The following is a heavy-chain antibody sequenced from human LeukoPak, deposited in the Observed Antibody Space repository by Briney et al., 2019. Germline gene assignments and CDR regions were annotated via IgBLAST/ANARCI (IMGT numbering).Heavy chain of an antibody. CDR3: MGTDFDAFDI. Sequence: ASVKVSCKASGGTFSSYAISWVRQAPGQGLEWMGWISAYNGNTNYAQKLQGRVTMTTDTSTSTAYMELRSLRSDDTAVYYCMGTDFDAFDIWGQGTMVTVSS. CDR1: GGTFSSYA. CDR2: ISAYNGNT. V-gene: IGHV1-18*01. D-gene: IGHD1-1*01. J-gene: IGHJ3*02.